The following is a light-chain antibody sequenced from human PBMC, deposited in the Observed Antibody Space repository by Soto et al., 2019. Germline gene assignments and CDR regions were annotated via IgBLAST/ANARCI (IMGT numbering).Light chain of an antibody. J-gene: IGKJ1*01. Sequence: EIVSTQSPGTLSLSPRERATLSCRASQSVSSSYLAWYQQKPGQAPRLLIYGASSRATGIPDRFSGSGSGTDFTLTISRLEPGDFAVYYCQQYGSSPRTFGQGTKVDIK. V-gene: IGKV3-20*01. CDR3: QQYGSSPRT. CDR2: GAS. CDR1: QSVSSSY.